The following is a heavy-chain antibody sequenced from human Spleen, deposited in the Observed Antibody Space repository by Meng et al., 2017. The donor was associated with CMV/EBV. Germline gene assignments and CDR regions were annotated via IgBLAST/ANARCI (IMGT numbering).Heavy chain of an antibody. J-gene: IGHJ4*02. CDR1: GGTFSSYT. CDR3: ARRGSTTFDY. CDR2: IYPDDSSI. D-gene: IGHD1-26*01. Sequence: KVSCKASGGTFSSYTISWVRQMPGKGLEYMGIIYPDDSSIRYSPSFEGQVTISADRSINTAYLQWSSLKASDTAMYYCARRGSTTFDYWGQGTLVTVSS. V-gene: IGHV5-51*01.